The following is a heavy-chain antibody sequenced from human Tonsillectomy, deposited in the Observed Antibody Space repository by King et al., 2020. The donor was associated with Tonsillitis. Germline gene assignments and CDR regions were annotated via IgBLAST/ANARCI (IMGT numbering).Heavy chain of an antibody. D-gene: IGHD3-3*01. J-gene: IGHJ4*02. Sequence: QLQESGPGLVKPSETLSLTCSVSGASITSDYWSWIRQPPGKGLEWIGYIYYSGSTNYSPSLKGRVTISVATSKKHFSLKLRSVTAADTAVYYCATGKDFWSGPIDYWGQGTLVTVSS. CDR1: GASITSDY. V-gene: IGHV4-59*01. CDR2: IYYSGST. CDR3: ATGKDFWSGPIDY.